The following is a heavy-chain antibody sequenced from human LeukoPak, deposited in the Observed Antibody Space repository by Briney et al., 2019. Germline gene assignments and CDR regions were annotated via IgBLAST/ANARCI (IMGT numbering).Heavy chain of an antibody. D-gene: IGHD2-15*01. Sequence: ASVKVSCKASGGTFSSYAISWLRQAPGQGLEWMGGIIPIFGTANYAQKFQGRVTITADESTSTAYMELSSLRSEDTAVYYCARGVWECSGGSCYSLGYWGQGTLVTVSS. V-gene: IGHV1-69*13. CDR1: GGTFSSYA. J-gene: IGHJ4*02. CDR3: ARGVWECSGGSCYSLGY. CDR2: IIPIFGTA.